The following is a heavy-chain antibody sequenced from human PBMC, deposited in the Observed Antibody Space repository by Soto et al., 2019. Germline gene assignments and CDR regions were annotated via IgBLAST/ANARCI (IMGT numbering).Heavy chain of an antibody. D-gene: IGHD6-19*01. Sequence: LRLSCSASGFTFSTYWMEWVRQAPGKGLLWVSSLNGDASTANYADSVKGRFTISRDNAKNTLYLQMNSLRAEDTAMYYCAVMSSRSDVLDVWGQGTMVTVSS. J-gene: IGHJ3*01. CDR1: GFTFSTYW. CDR2: LNGDASTA. V-gene: IGHV3-74*01. CDR3: AVMSSRSDVLDV.